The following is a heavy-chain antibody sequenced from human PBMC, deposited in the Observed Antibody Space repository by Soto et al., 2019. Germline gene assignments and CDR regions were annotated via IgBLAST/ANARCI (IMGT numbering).Heavy chain of an antibody. CDR2: IYYSGST. V-gene: IGHV4-39*01. CDR3: ASQHDYYDSSGYSTQFDY. Sequence: QLQLQESGPGLVKPSETLSLTCTVSGGSISSSSYYWGWIRQPPGKGLEWIGSIYYSGSTYYNPSLKCRVTLSVDTSKNQFSLKLSSVTAADTAVYYCASQHDYYDSSGYSTQFDYWGQGTLVTVSS. D-gene: IGHD3-22*01. J-gene: IGHJ4*02. CDR1: GGSISSSSYY.